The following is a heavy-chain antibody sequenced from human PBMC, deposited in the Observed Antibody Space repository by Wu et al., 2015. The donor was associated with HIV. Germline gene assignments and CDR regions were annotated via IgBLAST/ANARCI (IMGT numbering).Heavy chain of an antibody. J-gene: IGHJ5*02. CDR1: GYTFITHA. D-gene: IGHD3-22*01. CDR2: ITTNNGYT. V-gene: IGHV1-18*01. Sequence: QVQLVQSGGDVKKSGASVKVSCKASGYTFITHAITWVRQAPGQRPEWMGWITTNNGYTKYAQKFQDRLSLTTDTSATTAYMELRSLRSDDTAVYYCARVFEDSSGYYSWFDPVGPTGTLGHRPPQ. CDR3: ARVFEDSSGYYSWFDP.